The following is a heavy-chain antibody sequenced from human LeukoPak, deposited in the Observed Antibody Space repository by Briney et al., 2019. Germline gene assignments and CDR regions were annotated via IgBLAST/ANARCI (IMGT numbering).Heavy chain of an antibody. D-gene: IGHD3-10*01. Sequence: GSSVKVSCKASGGTFSSYAISWVRQAPGQGLEWMGGIIPIFGTANYAQKFQGRVTITADKSTSTAYKELSSLRSEDTAVYYCARVPGSGSYYGDPYFDYWGQGTLVTVSS. V-gene: IGHV1-69*06. CDR2: IIPIFGTA. CDR1: GGTFSSYA. J-gene: IGHJ4*02. CDR3: ARVPGSGSYYGDPYFDY.